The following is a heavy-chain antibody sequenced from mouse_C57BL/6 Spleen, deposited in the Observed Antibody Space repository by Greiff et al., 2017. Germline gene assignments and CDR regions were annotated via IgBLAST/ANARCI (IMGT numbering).Heavy chain of an antibody. CDR3: ARLLLYYFDY. D-gene: IGHD1-1*01. CDR2: INPYNGGT. CDR1: GYTFTDYY. Sequence: VQLQQSGPVLVKPGASVKMSCKASGYTFTDYYMNWVKQSHGKSLEWIGVINPYNGGTSYNQKFKGKATLTVDKSSSTAYMELNSLTSEDSAVYYCARLLLYYFDYWGQGTTLTVSS. V-gene: IGHV1-19*01. J-gene: IGHJ2*01.